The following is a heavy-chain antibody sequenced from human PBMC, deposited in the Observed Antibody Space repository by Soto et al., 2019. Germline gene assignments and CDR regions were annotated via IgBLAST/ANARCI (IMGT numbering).Heavy chain of an antibody. J-gene: IGHJ4*02. CDR3: ARDRSTHDY. CDR2: ISAYNGNT. D-gene: IGHD1-1*01. Sequence: GPLVQSGVEVKKPGASVKVSCKASGYTFTDYGIRWVRQAPGQGLEWMGWISAYNGNTNYAQNLQDRVTMTTDTSTSTAYMELRSLRSDDTAVYYCARDRSTHDYWGQGTLIAVSS. V-gene: IGHV1-18*01. CDR1: GYTFTDYG.